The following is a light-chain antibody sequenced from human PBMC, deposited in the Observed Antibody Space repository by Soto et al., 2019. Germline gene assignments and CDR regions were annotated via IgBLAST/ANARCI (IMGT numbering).Light chain of an antibody. CDR3: QQYGSSGT. CDR1: RPVVSQY. J-gene: IGKJ1*01. CDR2: DAV. Sequence: PGERVSLSCRASRPVVSQYIAWYQQKPGQAPRLLIHDAVTRATGIPDRFSGSGSGTDFTLTISRLEPEDFAVYYCQQYGSSGTFGQGTKVDIK. V-gene: IGKV3-20*01.